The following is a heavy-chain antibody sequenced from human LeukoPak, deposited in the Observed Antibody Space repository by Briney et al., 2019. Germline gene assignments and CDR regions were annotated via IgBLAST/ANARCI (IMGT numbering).Heavy chain of an antibody. J-gene: IGHJ2*01. CDR1: GGSISSYY. D-gene: IGHD3-10*01. V-gene: IGHV4-59*08. CDR3: ARHDYYGSAPDWYFDL. CDR2: IFYSGST. Sequence: SETLSLTCTVSGGSISSYYWSWIRRPPGKGLEWIGYIFYSGSTNYNPSLRSRVTISVDTSKNQFSLKLSSVTAADTAVYYCARHDYYGSAPDWYFDLWGRGTLVTVSS.